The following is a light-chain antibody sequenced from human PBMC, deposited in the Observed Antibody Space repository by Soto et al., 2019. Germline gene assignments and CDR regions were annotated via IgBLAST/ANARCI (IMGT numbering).Light chain of an antibody. CDR2: GNT. V-gene: IGLV1-40*01. CDR1: SSNIGAGYD. Sequence: QSVLTQPPSVSVSPGQRVTISFTGSSSNIGAGYDVHWYQHLPGRAPKLLIYGNTNRPSGVTDRFSGSKSGTSASLAIAGLQAEDEADYYCLSFDSSLSVVFGGGTKLTVL. J-gene: IGLJ2*01. CDR3: LSFDSSLSVV.